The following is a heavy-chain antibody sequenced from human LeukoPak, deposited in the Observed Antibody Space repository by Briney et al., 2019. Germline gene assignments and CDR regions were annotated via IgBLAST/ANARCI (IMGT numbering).Heavy chain of an antibody. CDR3: TRHLIGATPFDY. CDR1: GFTFSDSA. J-gene: IGHJ4*02. Sequence: GGSLKLSCAASGFTFSDSAFHWVRQASGKGLEWVGRIRSKPNNYATAHSASVKGRLTISRDDSKNTAYLQMNSLNTEDTAMYYCTRHLIGATPFDYWGQGTLVSVSS. D-gene: IGHD4/OR15-4a*01. CDR2: IRSKPNNYAT. V-gene: IGHV3-73*01.